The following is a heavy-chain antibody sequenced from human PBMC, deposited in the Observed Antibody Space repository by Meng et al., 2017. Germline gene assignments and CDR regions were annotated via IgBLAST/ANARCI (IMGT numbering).Heavy chain of an antibody. Sequence: QGQVVGSGAEVKESGASVTVSCEASGYTLSGEGCSWVRQDPGQGLEWLGWINTYNGKTDYAQKFQGRITMTTDTFTSTAYMELRNLRSDDTAVYYCATRGNPYLNCWGQGTLVTVSS. CDR1: GYTLSGEG. V-gene: IGHV1-18*01. CDR3: ATRGNPYLNC. CDR2: INTYNGKT. J-gene: IGHJ4*02.